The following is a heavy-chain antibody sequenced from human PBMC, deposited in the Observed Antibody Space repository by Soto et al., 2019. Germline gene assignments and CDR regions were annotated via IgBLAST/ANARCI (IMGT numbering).Heavy chain of an antibody. V-gene: IGHV3-33*01. J-gene: IGHJ4*02. CDR3: ARDSAVLRIAVAGPMGTPVDY. Sequence: QVQLVESGGGVVQPGRSLRLSCAASGFTFSSYGMHWVRQAPGKGLEWVAVIWYDGSNKYYADSVKGRFTISRDNSKNTLYLQMNSLRAEDTAVYYCARDSAVLRIAVAGPMGTPVDYWGQGTLVTVSS. CDR2: IWYDGSNK. CDR1: GFTFSSYG. D-gene: IGHD6-19*01.